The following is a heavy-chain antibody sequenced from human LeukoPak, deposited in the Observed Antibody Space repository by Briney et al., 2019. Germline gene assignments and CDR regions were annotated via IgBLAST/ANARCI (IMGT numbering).Heavy chain of an antibody. CDR1: GYSISSGYY. Sequence: SETLSLTCAVSGYSISSGYYWGWIRQPPGKGLEWIGSIYHSGSTCYNPSLKSRVTISVDTSKNQFSLKLSSVTAADTAVYYCAREGGGYCSGGSCPYGMDVWGKGTTVTVSS. V-gene: IGHV4-38-2*01. D-gene: IGHD2-15*01. J-gene: IGHJ6*04. CDR2: IYHSGST. CDR3: AREGGGYCSGGSCPYGMDV.